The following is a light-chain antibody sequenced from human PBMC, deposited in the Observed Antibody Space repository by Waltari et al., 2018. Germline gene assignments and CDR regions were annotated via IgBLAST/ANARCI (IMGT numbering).Light chain of an antibody. V-gene: IGKV3-11*01. CDR1: QSVSSY. Sequence: EIVLTQSPATLSLSPGARATLSCRASQSVSSYLAWYQQKPGQAPRLLIYDASNRATGISARFSGSGSGTDFTLTISSLEPEDFAVYYCQQSSNWPRTFGQGTKVEIK. CDR3: QQSSNWPRT. J-gene: IGKJ1*01. CDR2: DAS.